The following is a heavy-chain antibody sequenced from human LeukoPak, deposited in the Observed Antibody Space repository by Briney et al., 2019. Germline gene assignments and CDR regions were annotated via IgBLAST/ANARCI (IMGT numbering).Heavy chain of an antibody. V-gene: IGHV1-18*01. D-gene: IGHD1-26*01. Sequence: ASVKVSCKASGYTFTSYGISWVRQAPGQGLEWMGWISAYNGNTNYAQKLQGRVTMTTDTSTSTAYMELRSLRSDDTAVYYCARDGATRWELLRGLGYWGQGTLVTVSS. CDR1: GYTFTSYG. CDR2: ISAYNGNT. CDR3: ARDGATRWELLRGLGY. J-gene: IGHJ4*02.